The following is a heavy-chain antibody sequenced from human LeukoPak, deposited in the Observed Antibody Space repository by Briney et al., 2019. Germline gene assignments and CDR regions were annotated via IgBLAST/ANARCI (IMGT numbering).Heavy chain of an antibody. CDR1: GYSYSRYW. J-gene: IGHJ3*02. V-gene: IGHV5-51*01. D-gene: IGHD5-12*01. CDR3: ARCDYDVDYGFDI. CDR2: IYPGDSDT. Sequence: GESLKISCKGSGYSYSRYWIGWVRQMPGRGLEWMGIIYPGDSDTRYSPSFQGQVTISADKSISTAYLQWSSLKASDTAMYYCARCDYDVDYGFDIWGQGTMATVSA.